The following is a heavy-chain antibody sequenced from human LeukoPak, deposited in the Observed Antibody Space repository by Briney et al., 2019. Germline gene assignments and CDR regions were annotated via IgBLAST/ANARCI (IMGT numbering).Heavy chain of an antibody. Sequence: SVKVSCKASGGTFSSYAISWVRQAPGQGLEWMGGIIPIFGTANYAQKFQGRVTITTDESTSTAYMELSSLRSEDTAVYYCARSYYYDSSGYVAYWFDPWGQRTLVTVSS. CDR2: IIPIFGTA. V-gene: IGHV1-69*05. D-gene: IGHD3-22*01. CDR3: ARSYYYDSSGYVAYWFDP. CDR1: GGTFSSYA. J-gene: IGHJ5*02.